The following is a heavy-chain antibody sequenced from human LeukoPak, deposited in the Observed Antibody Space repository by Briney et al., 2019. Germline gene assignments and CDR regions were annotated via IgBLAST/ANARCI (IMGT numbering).Heavy chain of an antibody. V-gene: IGHV1-18*01. CDR3: ERNSGGDGLETTNFDY. CDR2: ISAYNGNT. Sequence: AASVKVSCKASGYTFTGYGISWVRQAPGQGLEWMGWISAYNGNTNYAQKLQGRVTMTTDTSTSTAYMELRSLRSDDTAVYYCERNSGGDGLETTNFDYWGQGTLVTVSS. CDR1: GYTFTGYG. J-gene: IGHJ4*01. D-gene: IGHD2-21*02.